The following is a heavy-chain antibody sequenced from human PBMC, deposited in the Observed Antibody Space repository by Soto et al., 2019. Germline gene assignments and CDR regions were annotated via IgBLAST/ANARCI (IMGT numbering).Heavy chain of an antibody. CDR2: IYYSGST. CDR3: ANYGGNSLSDY. J-gene: IGHJ4*02. Sequence: LSETLSLTCTVSGGSISSSSYYWGWIRQPPGKGLEWIGSIYYSGSTYYNPSLKSRVTISVDTSKNQFSLKLSSVTAADTAVYYCANYGGNSLSDYWGQGTLVTVSS. V-gene: IGHV4-39*01. D-gene: IGHD4-17*01. CDR1: GGSISSSSYY.